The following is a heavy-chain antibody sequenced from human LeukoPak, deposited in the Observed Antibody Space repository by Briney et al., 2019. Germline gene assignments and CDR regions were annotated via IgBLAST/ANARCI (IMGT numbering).Heavy chain of an antibody. CDR1: GYTFTGYG. J-gene: IGHJ4*02. D-gene: IGHD3-22*01. Sequence: ASVRVSRKASGYTFTGYGITWVRPAPGQGLEWMGWISVYNGDTNYAQKFQGRVTMTTETSTSTAYMELRSLISNDTAVYYCASNTGSDSSGYAYWGQGTLVTVSS. CDR2: ISVYNGDT. CDR3: ASNTGSDSSGYAY. V-gene: IGHV1-18*01.